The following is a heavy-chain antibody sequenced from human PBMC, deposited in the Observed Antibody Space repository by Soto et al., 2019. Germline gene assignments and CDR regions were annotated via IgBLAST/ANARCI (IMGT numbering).Heavy chain of an antibody. CDR3: ARGLNVYYFDY. D-gene: IGHD3-16*01. V-gene: IGHV1-3*01. CDR1: GYTFTNYG. J-gene: IGHJ4*02. CDR2: INAGNGNT. Sequence: ASVKVSCKASGYTFTNYGIHWLRQAPGQRLEWMGWINAGNGNTKYSQKFQGRVTITRDTSASTAYMELSSLRSEDTAVYYCARGLNVYYFDYWGQGTLVTVSS.